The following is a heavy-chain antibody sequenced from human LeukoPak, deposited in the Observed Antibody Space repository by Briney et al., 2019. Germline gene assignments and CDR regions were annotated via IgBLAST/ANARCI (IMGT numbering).Heavy chain of an antibody. CDR2: IGASGSST. D-gene: IGHD6-19*01. CDR1: KFIFSEYA. Sequence: PGGSLRLSCVASKFIFSEYAMDWVRQAPGQGLQWVAAIGASGSSTYYAASVEGRFTISRDNSKGTLYLQMNSLRAEDAAVYYCAKDSRYSSGSHFDYWGQGTLVTVSS. V-gene: IGHV3-23*01. CDR3: AKDSRYSSGSHFDY. J-gene: IGHJ4*02.